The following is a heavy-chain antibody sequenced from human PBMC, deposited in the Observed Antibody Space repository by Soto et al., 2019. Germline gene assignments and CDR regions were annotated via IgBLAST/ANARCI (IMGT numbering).Heavy chain of an antibody. V-gene: IGHV1-2*04. D-gene: IGHD3-3*01. J-gene: IGHJ2*01. CDR2: INPNSGGT. CDR1: GYTFTGYY. Sequence: ASVKVSCKASGYTFTGYYMHWVRQAPGQGLEWMGWINPNSGGTNYAQKFQGWVTMTRDTSISTAYMELSRLRSDDTAVYYCARGERITIFGVVTKDWYFDLWGRGTLVTVSS. CDR3: ARGERITIFGVVTKDWYFDL.